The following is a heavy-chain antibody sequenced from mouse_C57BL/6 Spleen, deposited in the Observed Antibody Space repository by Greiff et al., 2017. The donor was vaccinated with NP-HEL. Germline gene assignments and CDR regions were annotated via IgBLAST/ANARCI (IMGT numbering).Heavy chain of an antibody. CDR1: GYTFTDYY. V-gene: IGHV1-26*01. J-gene: IGHJ4*01. CDR2: INPNNGGT. CDR3: ASNYGEMDY. D-gene: IGHD1-1*01. Sequence: EVQLQQSGPELVKPGASVKISCKASGYTFTDYYMNWVKQSHGKSLEWIGDINPNNGGTSYNQKFKGKATLTVDKSSSTAYMELRSLTSEDSAVYYCASNYGEMDYWGQGTSVTVSS.